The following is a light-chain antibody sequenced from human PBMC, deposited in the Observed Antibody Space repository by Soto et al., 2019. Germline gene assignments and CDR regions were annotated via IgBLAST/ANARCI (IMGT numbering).Light chain of an antibody. CDR3: QHYNNWPPWT. Sequence: EIVMTQSPATLSVSPGERATLSFRASQSVSTNLAWYQHKPGQAPRLLIYGASTRATGIPASFSGSGSGTEFTLTISTLQSDDFAVYNCQHYNNWPPWTFGQGTKV. CDR1: QSVSTN. J-gene: IGKJ1*01. CDR2: GAS. V-gene: IGKV3-15*01.